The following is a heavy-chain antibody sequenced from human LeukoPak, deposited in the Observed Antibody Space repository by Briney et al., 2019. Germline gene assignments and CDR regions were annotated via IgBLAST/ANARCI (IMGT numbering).Heavy chain of an antibody. J-gene: IGHJ4*02. Sequence: GASVKVSCKASGYTFTSYGISWVRQATGQGLEWMGWMNPYSGNTGYAQKFQGRVTMTRNTSISTAYMELSSLRSEDTAMYYCARGNGNAKNWGQGTLVTVSS. CDR3: ARGNGNAKN. CDR1: GYTFTSYG. D-gene: IGHD2-8*01. CDR2: MNPYSGNT. V-gene: IGHV1-8*02.